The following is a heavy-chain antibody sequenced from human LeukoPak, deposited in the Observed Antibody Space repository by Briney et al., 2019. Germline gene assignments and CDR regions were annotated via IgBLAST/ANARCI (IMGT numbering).Heavy chain of an antibody. CDR2: ISGSGGST. D-gene: IGHD3-3*01. CDR1: GFTFSSYA. V-gene: IGHV3-23*01. Sequence: GGTLRLSSAASGFTFSSYAMSWVRQAPGKGLEWVSAISGSGGSTYSADSVKGRFTISRDNSKNTLYLQMNSLRAEDTAVYYCAKETLYYDFWSGYSPFDYWGQGTLVTVSS. J-gene: IGHJ4*02. CDR3: AKETLYYDFWSGYSPFDY.